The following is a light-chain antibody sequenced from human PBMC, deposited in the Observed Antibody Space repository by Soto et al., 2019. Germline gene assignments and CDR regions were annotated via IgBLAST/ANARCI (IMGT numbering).Light chain of an antibody. V-gene: IGLV1-40*01. CDR3: QSYDSSLSALVV. J-gene: IGLJ2*01. CDR1: SSNIGAGYD. Sequence: QSVLTQPPSVSGAPGQRVTISCTGSSSNIGAGYDVHWYQQLPGTAPKLLIYGNSNRPSGVPDRFSGSKSGTSASLAITGLQADDEADYYCQSYDSSLSALVVFGGGTKVTVL. CDR2: GNS.